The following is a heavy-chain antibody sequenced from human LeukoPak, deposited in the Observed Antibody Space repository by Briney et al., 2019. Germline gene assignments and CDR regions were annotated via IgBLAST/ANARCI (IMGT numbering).Heavy chain of an antibody. CDR1: GFTFSSYT. D-gene: IGHD3/OR15-3a*01. V-gene: IGHV3-21*01. CDR3: AGLGLDNWFDP. J-gene: IGHJ5*02. Sequence: GGSLRLSCAASGFTFSSYTMNWVRQAPGKGLEWVSSISSSSSYIYYADSVKGRFTISRDNAKNSLYLQMNSLRAEDTAVYYCAGLGLDNWFDPWGRGTLVTVSS. CDR2: ISSSSSYI.